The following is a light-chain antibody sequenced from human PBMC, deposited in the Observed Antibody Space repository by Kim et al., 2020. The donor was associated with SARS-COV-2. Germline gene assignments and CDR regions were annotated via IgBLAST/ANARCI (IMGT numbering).Light chain of an antibody. V-gene: IGLV3-21*04. CDR1: NIGRKS. CDR3: QVWDSSSDHWV. CDR2: YDS. Sequence: SYELTQPPSLSVAPGQTARITCGGDNIGRKSVHWYQQKPGQAPVVVIYYDSDRPSGIPERFSGSNSGNTATLTISRVEAGYEADYYCQVWDSSSDHWVFGGGTQLTVL. J-gene: IGLJ3*02.